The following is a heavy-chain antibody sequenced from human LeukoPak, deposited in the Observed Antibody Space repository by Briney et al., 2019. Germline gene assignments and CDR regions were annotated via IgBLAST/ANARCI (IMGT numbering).Heavy chain of an antibody. Sequence: GASVKVSCKASGYTFTGYYMHWVRQAPGQGLEWMGRINPNSGGTNYAQKFQGRVTMTRDTSISTAYMELSRLRSDDTAVYYCARDLPYSYGDDFDYWGQGTLVTVSS. V-gene: IGHV1-2*06. CDR3: ARDLPYSYGDDFDY. J-gene: IGHJ4*02. D-gene: IGHD5-18*01. CDR1: GYTFTGYY. CDR2: INPNSGGT.